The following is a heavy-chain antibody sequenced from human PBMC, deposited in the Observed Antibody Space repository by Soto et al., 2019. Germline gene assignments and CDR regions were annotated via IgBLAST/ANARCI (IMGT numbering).Heavy chain of an antibody. D-gene: IGHD2-15*01. Sequence: EVQLVESGGGLVKPGGSLRLSCAASGFTFSNAWMSWVRQAPGKGLEWVGRIKSKTDGGTTDYAAPVKGRFTISRDDSKNTLYLQMNSLKTEDTAVYYCTTRDIVVVVAATWVEVDYWGQGTLVTVSS. J-gene: IGHJ4*02. CDR2: IKSKTDGGTT. CDR3: TTRDIVVVVAATWVEVDY. CDR1: GFTFSNAW. V-gene: IGHV3-15*01.